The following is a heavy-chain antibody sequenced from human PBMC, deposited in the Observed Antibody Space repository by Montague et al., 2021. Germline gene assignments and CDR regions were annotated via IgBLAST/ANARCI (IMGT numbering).Heavy chain of an antibody. Sequence: SETLSLTCTVSSGSIFHAHRSWVRQPPGKGLEWLGSMFYGGATSNNPSLKSRVTMSIDTSTNRFSLKLGFVTAADTAVYYCAKQDYFVSGTSYKGFDPWGQGILVTVSS. V-gene: IGHV4-59*08. CDR3: AKQDYFVSGTSYKGFDP. D-gene: IGHD3-10*01. J-gene: IGHJ5*02. CDR1: SGSIFHAH. CDR2: MFYGGAT.